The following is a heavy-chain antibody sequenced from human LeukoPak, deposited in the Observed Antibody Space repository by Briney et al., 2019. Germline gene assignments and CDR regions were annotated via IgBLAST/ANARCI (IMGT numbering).Heavy chain of an antibody. CDR3: ARANRYDLYFDY. Sequence: SETLSLTCTVSGGSISSYFWSWVRQSPGKGLEWIGFMHHSGSANSNPSLKSRVTISMDTSKNQISLKLNSVTAADTAVYYCARANRYDLYFDYWGQGTLVTVSS. D-gene: IGHD5-12*01. CDR1: GGSISSYF. J-gene: IGHJ4*02. V-gene: IGHV4-59*01. CDR2: MHHSGSA.